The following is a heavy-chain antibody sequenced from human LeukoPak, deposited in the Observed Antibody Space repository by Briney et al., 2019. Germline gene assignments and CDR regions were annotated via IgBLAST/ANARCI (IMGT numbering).Heavy chain of an antibody. CDR2: IYSSGST. V-gene: IGHV4-59*12. CDR1: GFTFSNAW. J-gene: IGHJ4*02. D-gene: IGHD2-21*02. CDR3: ARAGPSYCGGDCYFPVFDY. Sequence: GSLRLSCAASGFTFSNAWMSWIRQPPGKGLEWVGYIYSSGSTNYNPSLKSRVTMSVDTSKNQFSLKLSSVTAADTAVYYCARAGPSYCGGDCYFPVFDYWGQGTLVTVSS.